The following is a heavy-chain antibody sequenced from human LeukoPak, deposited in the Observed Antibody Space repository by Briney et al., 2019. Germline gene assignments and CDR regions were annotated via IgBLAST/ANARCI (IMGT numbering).Heavy chain of an antibody. V-gene: IGHV5-51*01. CDR2: IYPVDSDI. CDR3: ARRAVVIGVGYFDY. J-gene: IGHJ4*02. Sequence: GESLKISCKGSGYSFTTYWIGWVRQLPGKGLEWTGIIYPVDSDIRISPSFQGQVTISVDKSTSTAYLQWSSLKASDTAIYYCARRAVVIGVGYFDYWGQGTLVTVSS. CDR1: GYSFTTYW. D-gene: IGHD4-23*01.